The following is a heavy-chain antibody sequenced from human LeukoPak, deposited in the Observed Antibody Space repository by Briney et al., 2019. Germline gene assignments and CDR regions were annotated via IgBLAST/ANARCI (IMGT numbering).Heavy chain of an antibody. Sequence: ASVKISCKASGYTFTGYYMHWVRQAPGQGLEWMGWINPNSGGINYAQKFQGRVTMTRDTSISTAYLELSRLRSDYTAVYYCARDLTPYSSGWFSAYWGQGTLVAVSS. D-gene: IGHD6-19*01. V-gene: IGHV1-2*02. J-gene: IGHJ4*02. CDR1: GYTFTGYY. CDR3: ARDLTPYSSGWFSAY. CDR2: INPNSGGI.